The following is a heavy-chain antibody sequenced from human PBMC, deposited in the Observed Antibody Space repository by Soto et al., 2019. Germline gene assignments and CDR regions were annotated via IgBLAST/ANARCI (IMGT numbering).Heavy chain of an antibody. CDR3: ATYGGDTGRFDY. Sequence: SETLSLTCTVSGGSISFSNYHWTWIRQSPGKGPEWIGSGTTYYNPSLRSRVTISVDTSQNQFSLYMHSVTAADSAVYYCATYGGDTGRFDYWGQGILVTVSS. CDR1: GGSISFSNYH. CDR2: SGTT. J-gene: IGHJ4*02. V-gene: IGHV4-39*01. D-gene: IGHD4-17*01.